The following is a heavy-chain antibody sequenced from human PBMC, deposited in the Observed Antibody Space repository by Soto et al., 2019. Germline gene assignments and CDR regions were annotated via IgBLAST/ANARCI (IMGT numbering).Heavy chain of an antibody. Sequence: GSLRLSSAASGFTFSTSTMNWVRQAPGKGLEWVSSISSDTSYIYYADSARGRFTISSDNADNSIYLQMNSLRVDDTAVYYCARRSGSRDDDTGCYSTFDYWGQGTLVTVSS. J-gene: IGHJ4*02. CDR3: ARRSGSRDDDTGCYSTFDY. CDR2: ISSDTSYI. CDR1: GFTFSTST. D-gene: IGHD3-9*01. V-gene: IGHV3-21*01.